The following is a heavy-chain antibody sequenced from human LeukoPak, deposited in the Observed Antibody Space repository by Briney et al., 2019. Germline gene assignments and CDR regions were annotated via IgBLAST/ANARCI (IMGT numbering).Heavy chain of an antibody. CDR3: ARSYGSGSYPNHFDY. V-gene: IGHV1-2*02. CDR1: GYTFTGYY. CDR2: INPNSGGT. D-gene: IGHD3-10*01. J-gene: IGHJ4*02. Sequence: GASVKVSCKASGYTFTGYYMHWVRQAPGQGLEWMGWINPNSGGTNYAQKFQGRVTMTRDTSISTAYMELSRLRSDDTAVYYCARSYGSGSYPNHFDYWGQGTLVTVSS.